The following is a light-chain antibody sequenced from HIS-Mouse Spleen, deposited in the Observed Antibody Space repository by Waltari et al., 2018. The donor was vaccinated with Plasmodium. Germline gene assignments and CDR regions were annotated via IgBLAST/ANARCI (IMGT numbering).Light chain of an antibody. CDR2: KDS. V-gene: IGLV3-25*03. CDR3: QSADSSGTYRV. CDR1: AVPKKY. Sequence: SYELTQPPSVSVSPGQTARITCPGDAVPKKYAYSYQQKPGQAPVLVIYKDSERPSGIPERFSGSSSGTTVTLTISGVQAEDEADYYCQSADSSGTYRVFGGGTKLTVL. J-gene: IGLJ2*01.